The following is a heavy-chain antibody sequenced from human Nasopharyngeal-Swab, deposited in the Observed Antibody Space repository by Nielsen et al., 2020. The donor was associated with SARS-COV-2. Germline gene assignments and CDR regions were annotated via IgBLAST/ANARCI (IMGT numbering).Heavy chain of an antibody. CDR2: IIPIFGTA. D-gene: IGHD2-15*01. Sequence: SVKVSCKASGGTFSSYAISWVRQAPGQGLEWMGGIIPIFGTANYAQKFQGRVTITADESTSTAYMELSSLRSEDTAVYYCARVGYCSGGSCSWFDPWGQGTLVTVPS. CDR1: GGTFSSYA. CDR3: ARVGYCSGGSCSWFDP. J-gene: IGHJ5*02. V-gene: IGHV1-69*13.